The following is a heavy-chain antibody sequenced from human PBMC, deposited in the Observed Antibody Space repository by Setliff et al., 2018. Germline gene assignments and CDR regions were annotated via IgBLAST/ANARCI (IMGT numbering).Heavy chain of an antibody. CDR2: IYIRGGT. CDR1: GGSITDENSW. D-gene: IGHD6-19*01. Sequence: PSETLSLTCTVSGGSITDENSWWAWIRQPAGKRPEWLGLIYIRGGTDYNPSLKSRVTISLDTSRNQFSLNQTSVTAADTAVYYCAVDHVTNIAESGYGYTRIDPWGQGIPVTVSS. CDR3: AVDHVTNIAESGYGYTRIDP. J-gene: IGHJ5*02. V-gene: IGHV4-61*02.